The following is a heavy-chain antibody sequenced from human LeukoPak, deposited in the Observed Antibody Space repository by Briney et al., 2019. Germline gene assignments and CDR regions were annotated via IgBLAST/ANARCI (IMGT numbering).Heavy chain of an antibody. CDR3: AYAVGDYDSFDY. D-gene: IGHD3-22*01. Sequence: GESLKISCNGSGYXFTSYWITWVRQMPGKGLEWMGAIDPSDSYTNYSPSFQGHVTISADKSISTAYLQWSSLKASDTAMYYCAYAVGDYDSFDYWGQGILVTVSS. CDR2: IDPSDSYT. CDR1: GYXFTSYW. V-gene: IGHV5-10-1*01. J-gene: IGHJ4*02.